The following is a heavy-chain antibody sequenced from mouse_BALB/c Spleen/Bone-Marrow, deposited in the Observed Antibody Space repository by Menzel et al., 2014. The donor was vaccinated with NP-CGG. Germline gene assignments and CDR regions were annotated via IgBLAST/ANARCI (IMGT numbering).Heavy chain of an antibody. J-gene: IGHJ4*01. CDR1: GYTFTSYW. Sequence: VQVVESGAELVRPGASVKVSCKASGYTFTSYWINWVKQRPGQGLEWIGNIYPSDSYTNYNQNFKDKATLTVDKPSSTAYMQLSSPTSEDSAVYYFTRQYGNYYAMDYWGQGTSVTVSS. D-gene: IGHD2-10*02. V-gene: IGHV1S126*01. CDR3: TRQYGNYYAMDY. CDR2: IYPSDSYT.